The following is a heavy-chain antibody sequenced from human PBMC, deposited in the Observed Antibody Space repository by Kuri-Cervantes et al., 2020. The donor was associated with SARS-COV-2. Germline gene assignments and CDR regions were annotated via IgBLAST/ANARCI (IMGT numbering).Heavy chain of an antibody. D-gene: IGHD3-3*01. J-gene: IGHJ4*02. V-gene: IGHV3-20*04. Sequence: GESLKISCAASGFTFDDYGMSWVRQAPGKGLEWVSGINWNGGSTGYADSGKGRFTISRDNAKNSLYLQMNSLRAEDTALYYCASHPKRFLEWLFDYWGQGTLVTVSS. CDR1: GFTFDDYG. CDR2: INWNGGST. CDR3: ASHPKRFLEWLFDY.